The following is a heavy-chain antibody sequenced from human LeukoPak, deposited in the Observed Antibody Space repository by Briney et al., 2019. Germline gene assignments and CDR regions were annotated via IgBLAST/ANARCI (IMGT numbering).Heavy chain of an antibody. Sequence: ASVKVSCKASGYTFTGYYMHWVRQAPGQGLEWMGWINPNSGGTIYAQKFQGWVTMTRDTSISTAYMELSRLRSDDTAVYYCARSSITMVRGVKSWFDPWGQGTLVTVSS. J-gene: IGHJ5*02. D-gene: IGHD3-10*01. CDR1: GYTFTGYY. CDR2: INPNSGGT. CDR3: ARSSITMVRGVKSWFDP. V-gene: IGHV1-2*04.